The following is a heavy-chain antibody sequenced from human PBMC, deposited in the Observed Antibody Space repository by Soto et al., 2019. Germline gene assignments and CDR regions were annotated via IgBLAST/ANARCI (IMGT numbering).Heavy chain of an antibody. J-gene: IGHJ5*02. CDR2: IYYSGST. D-gene: IGHD3-10*01. Sequence: QVRLQESGPGLVKPSQTLSLTCTVSGGSISSGGYYWSWIRQHPGKGLEWIGYIYYSGSTYYNPSLKSRVTISVDTSKNQFSLKLSSVTAADTAVYYCARVGYYYGSGSYSINWFDPWGQGTLVTVSS. CDR3: ARVGYYYGSGSYSINWFDP. V-gene: IGHV4-31*03. CDR1: GGSISSGGYY.